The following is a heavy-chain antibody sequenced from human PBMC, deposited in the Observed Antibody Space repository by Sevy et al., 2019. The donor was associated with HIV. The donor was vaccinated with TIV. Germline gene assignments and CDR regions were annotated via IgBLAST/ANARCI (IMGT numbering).Heavy chain of an antibody. J-gene: IGHJ4*02. CDR3: ARGGSGYFDY. CDR2: IYYSGST. CDR1: GGSISSGDYY. V-gene: IGHV4-31*03. D-gene: IGHD3-10*01. Sequence: SETLSLTCTVSGGSISSGDYYWSWIRQHPGKGLEWIGYIYYSGSTYYNPSLKSRVTISVDTSKNQFSLKLSSVTAADTAVYYCARGGSGYFDYWGQGTLVTVSS.